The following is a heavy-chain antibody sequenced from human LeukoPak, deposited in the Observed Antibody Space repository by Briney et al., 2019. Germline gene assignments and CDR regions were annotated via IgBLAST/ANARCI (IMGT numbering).Heavy chain of an antibody. CDR1: GGSISSGGYY. V-gene: IGHV4-30-2*01. Sequence: SQTLSLTCAVSGGSISSGGYYWSWIRQPPGKGLEWIGEINHSGSTNYNPSLKSRVTISVDTSKNQFSLKLSSVAAADTAVYYCARDPVGATSFDYWGQGTLVTVSS. CDR3: ARDPVGATSFDY. J-gene: IGHJ4*02. D-gene: IGHD1-26*01. CDR2: INHSGST.